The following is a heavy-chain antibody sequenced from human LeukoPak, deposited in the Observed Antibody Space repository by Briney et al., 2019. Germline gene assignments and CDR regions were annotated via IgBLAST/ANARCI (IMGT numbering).Heavy chain of an antibody. V-gene: IGHV1-8*01. D-gene: IGHD1-20*01. CDR1: GYTFTSYD. J-gene: IGHJ4*02. CDR3: ARVGDSITGTTRSIDY. Sequence: ASVKVSCKASGYTFTSYDINWVRQATRQGLEWMGWMNPNSGNTGYAQKFQGRVTMTRNTSISTAYMELSSLRSEDTAVYYCARVGDSITGTTRSIDYWGQGTLVTVSS. CDR2: MNPNSGNT.